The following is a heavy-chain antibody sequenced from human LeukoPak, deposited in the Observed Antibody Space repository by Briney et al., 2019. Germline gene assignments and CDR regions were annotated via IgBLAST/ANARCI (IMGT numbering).Heavy chain of an antibody. V-gene: IGHV1-69*05. CDR1: GGTFSSYA. Sequence: SVKVSCKASGGTFSSYAISWVRQPPGQGLEWMGRIIPIFGTANYAQKFQGRVTITTDESTSTAYMELSSLRSEDTAVYYCARDLGPEGYFDYWGQGTLVTVSS. CDR2: IIPIFGTA. CDR3: ARDLGPEGYFDY. D-gene: IGHD7-27*01. J-gene: IGHJ4*02.